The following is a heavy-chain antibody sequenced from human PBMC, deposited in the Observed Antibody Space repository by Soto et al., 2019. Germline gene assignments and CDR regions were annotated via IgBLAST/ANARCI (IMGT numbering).Heavy chain of an antibody. CDR1: GFTFSSYA. D-gene: IGHD6-13*01. J-gene: IGHJ3*02. Sequence: PGGSLRLSCAASGFTFSSYAMSWVRQAPGKGLEWVSAISGSGGSTYYADSVKGRFTISRDNSKNTLYLQMNSLRAEDTAVYYCAKIPHSSSWYLDAFDIWGQGTMVNVSS. V-gene: IGHV3-23*01. CDR2: ISGSGGST. CDR3: AKIPHSSSWYLDAFDI.